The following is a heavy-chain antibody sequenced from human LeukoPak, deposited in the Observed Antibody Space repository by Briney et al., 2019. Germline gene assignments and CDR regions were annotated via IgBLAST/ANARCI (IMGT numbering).Heavy chain of an antibody. CDR2: IIPIFGTA. CDR1: GGTFSSYA. Sequence: SVKVSCKASGGTFSSYAISWVRQAPGQGLEWMGGIIPIFGTANYAQKFQGRVTITADKSTSTAYMELSSLRAEDTALYYCAKDRFYSGSPRAFDMWGRGTMVTVSS. V-gene: IGHV1-69*06. D-gene: IGHD1-26*01. J-gene: IGHJ3*02. CDR3: AKDRFYSGSPRAFDM.